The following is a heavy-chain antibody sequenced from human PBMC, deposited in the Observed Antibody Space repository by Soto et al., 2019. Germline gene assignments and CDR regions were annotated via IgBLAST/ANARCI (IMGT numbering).Heavy chain of an antibody. CDR3: ARGRASGSYYLLDY. J-gene: IGHJ4*02. CDR1: GYTFTTYD. CDR2: INPNSGNI. D-gene: IGHD3-10*01. V-gene: IGHV1-8*01. Sequence: ASVKVSCKASGYTFTTYDINCVRQATGHGLEWMGWINPNSGNIGYAQRFQGRVTMTRDTAIRTAYMEVSSLRSDDTAVYYCARGRASGSYYLLDYWGQGTLVTVSS.